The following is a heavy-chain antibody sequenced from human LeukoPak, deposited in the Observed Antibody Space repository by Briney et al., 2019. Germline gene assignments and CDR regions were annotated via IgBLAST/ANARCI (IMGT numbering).Heavy chain of an antibody. D-gene: IGHD2-2*02. CDR1: GFTVSSNY. V-gene: IGHV3-53*01. CDR3: ARDRAYCSSTSCYSYYYYGMDV. CDR2: IYSGGST. Sequence: GGSLRLSCAASGFTVSSNYMSWVCQAPGKGLEWVSVIYSGGSTYYADSVKGRFTISRDNSKNTLYLQMNSLRAEDTAVYYCARDRAYCSSTSCYSYYYYGMDVWGQGTTVTVSS. J-gene: IGHJ6*02.